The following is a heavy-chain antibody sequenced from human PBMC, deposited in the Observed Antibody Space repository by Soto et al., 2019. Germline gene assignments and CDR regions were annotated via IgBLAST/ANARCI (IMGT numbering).Heavy chain of an antibody. D-gene: IGHD3-16*01. CDR3: AMEGVRGMDV. CDR1: GYTFTRYD. V-gene: IGHV1-8*01. J-gene: IGHJ6*02. CDR2: MNPHSANR. Sequence: QVQLVQSGAEVKKPGASVKVSCKASGYTFTRYDINWVRQATGQGLEWVGWMNPHSANRGYAQKFQGRVTMTRNTTIRTTCMELSSLISEVAVVYYFAMEGVRGMDVWGRGTTVTVSS.